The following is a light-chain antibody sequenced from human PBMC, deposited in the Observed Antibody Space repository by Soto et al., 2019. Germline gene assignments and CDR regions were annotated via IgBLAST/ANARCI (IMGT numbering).Light chain of an antibody. V-gene: IGKV3-15*01. CDR3: QQYNNWLWT. Sequence: EIVMTQSPATLSVSPGERATISCRASQSVNSHLAWYQQRPGQAPRLLIYGASTRATGVPARFSGSGYGTEFTLTINSLQSEDVAVYYWQQYNNWLWTLGQGTKVDI. CDR1: QSVNSH. J-gene: IGKJ1*01. CDR2: GAS.